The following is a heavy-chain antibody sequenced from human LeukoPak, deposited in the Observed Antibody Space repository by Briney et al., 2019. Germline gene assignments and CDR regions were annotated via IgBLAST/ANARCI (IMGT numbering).Heavy chain of an antibody. CDR2: IKSKTDGGTT. J-gene: IGHJ4*02. CDR1: GFTFSNAW. D-gene: IGHD1-26*01. Sequence: TPGGSLRLSCAASGFTFSNAWMSWVRQAPGKGLEWVGRIKSKTDGGTTDYAAPVKGRFTVSRDNSKNTLYLQMNSLRSDDTAVYYCAKGSTSSGSLVDYWGQGTLVTVSS. V-gene: IGHV3-15*01. CDR3: AKGSTSSGSLVDY.